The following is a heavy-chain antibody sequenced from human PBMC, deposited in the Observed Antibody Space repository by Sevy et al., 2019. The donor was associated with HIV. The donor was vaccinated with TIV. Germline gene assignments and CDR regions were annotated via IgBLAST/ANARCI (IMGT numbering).Heavy chain of an antibody. Sequence: GGSLRLSCAASGFIFSNSWMGWVRQAPGRGLECVAAIKPDGSDKYYVDSVKGRFIVSRANAKNSLFLQMNSLRDEDAVVYYWGGGGGGHWGQGALVTVSS. CDR3: GGGGGGH. J-gene: IGHJ4*02. D-gene: IGHD3-16*01. V-gene: IGHV3-7*04. CDR1: GFIFSNSW. CDR2: IKPDGSDK.